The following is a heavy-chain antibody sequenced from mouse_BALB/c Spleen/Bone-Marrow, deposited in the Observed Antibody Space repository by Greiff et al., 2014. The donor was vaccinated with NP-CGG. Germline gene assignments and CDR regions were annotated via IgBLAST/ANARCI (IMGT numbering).Heavy chain of an antibody. CDR3: ARKGPYYRYDPYAMDY. V-gene: IGHV1-18*01. CDR2: INPYNGGT. CDR1: GYSFTGYT. J-gene: IGHJ4*01. Sequence: EVKLVESGPELVKPGASMKISCKASGYSFTGYTMNWVKQSHGKNLEWIGLINPYNGGTSYNQKFKGKATLTVDKSSSTAYMELLSLTSEDSAVHYCARKGPYYRYDPYAMDYWGQGTSVTVSS. D-gene: IGHD2-14*01.